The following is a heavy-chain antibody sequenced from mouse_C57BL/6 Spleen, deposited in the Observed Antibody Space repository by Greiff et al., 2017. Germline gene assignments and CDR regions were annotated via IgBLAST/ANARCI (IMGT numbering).Heavy chain of an antibody. CDR1: GFTFSDYG. V-gene: IGHV5-17*01. CDR2: ISSGSSTI. CDR3: ARILPYYAMDY. Sequence: EVKLVESGGGLVKPGGSLKLSCAASGFTFSDYGMHWVRQAPEKGLEWVAYISSGSSTIYYADTVKGRFTISRDNAKNTLFLQMTSLRSEDTAMYYCARILPYYAMDYWGQGTSVTVSS. D-gene: IGHD5-1-1*01. J-gene: IGHJ4*01.